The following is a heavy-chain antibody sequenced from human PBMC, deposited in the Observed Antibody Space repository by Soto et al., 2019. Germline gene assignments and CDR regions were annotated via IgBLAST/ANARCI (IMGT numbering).Heavy chain of an antibody. Sequence: EVQLVESGGGLVKPGGSLRLSCAASGFTFSSYSMNWVRQAPGKGLEWVSSISSSSSYIYYADSVKGRFTISRDNAKNSLYLQMNSLRAEDTAVYYCARGSGYYDSSGLTYYFDYWGQGTLVTVSS. CDR3: ARGSGYYDSSGLTYYFDY. CDR2: ISSSSSYI. J-gene: IGHJ4*02. CDR1: GFTFSSYS. V-gene: IGHV3-21*01. D-gene: IGHD3-22*01.